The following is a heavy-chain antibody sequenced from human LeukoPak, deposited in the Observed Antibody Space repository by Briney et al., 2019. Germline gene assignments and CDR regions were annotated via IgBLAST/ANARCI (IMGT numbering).Heavy chain of an antibody. V-gene: IGHV3-53*04. CDR2: IYSGDNT. Sequence: PGGSLRLSCAVSGFTVSSNYISWVRQAPGKGLKWASIIYSGDNTYYADPVKGRFTISRHNSKNTVNLQMNGLRTEDTAVYYCSAQYDNSGFLYYWGQGTLVTVSS. J-gene: IGHJ4*02. D-gene: IGHD3-22*01. CDR1: GFTVSSNY. CDR3: SAQYDNSGFLYY.